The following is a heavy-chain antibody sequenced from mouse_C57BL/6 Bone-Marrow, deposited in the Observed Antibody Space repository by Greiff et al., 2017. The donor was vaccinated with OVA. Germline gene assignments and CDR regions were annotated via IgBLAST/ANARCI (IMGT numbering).Heavy chain of an antibody. Sequence: QVQLQQSGAELARPGASVKLSCKASGYTFPSYGISWVKQRTGQGLEWIGEIYPGSGNTYYNEKFKGKATLTADKSSSTAYMGLRSLTSEDSAVYFCASPLYYGYAAYWGQGTSVTVAS. V-gene: IGHV1-81*01. J-gene: IGHJ4*01. CDR1: GYTFPSYG. CDR3: ASPLYYGYAAY. CDR2: IYPGSGNT. D-gene: IGHD2-2*01.